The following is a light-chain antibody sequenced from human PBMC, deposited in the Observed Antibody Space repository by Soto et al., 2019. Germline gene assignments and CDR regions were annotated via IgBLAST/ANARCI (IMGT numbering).Light chain of an antibody. CDR1: QSVSSN. CDR3: QQYNSRPPWT. J-gene: IGKJ1*01. CDR2: GAS. Sequence: DIVLTRSPATLSVSPGERATLSCRASQSVSSNLAWYQQRPGQAPRLLIYGASTRATGIPATFSGSGSGTEFTLTISSLQSEDFAVYYCQQYNSRPPWTFGQGTKVEFK. V-gene: IGKV3-15*01.